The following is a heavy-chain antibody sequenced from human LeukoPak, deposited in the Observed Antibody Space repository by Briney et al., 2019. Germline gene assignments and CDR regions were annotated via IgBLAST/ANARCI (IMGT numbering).Heavy chain of an antibody. CDR3: AKDSCSSTSCYWDY. Sequence: GGSLRLSCAAPGFTFSSYAMSWDRQAPGKGLEWVSAISGSGGGTYYADSVKGRFTISRDNSKNTLYLQMNSLRAEDTAVYYCAKDSCSSTSCYWDYWGQGTLVTVSS. CDR1: GFTFSSYA. V-gene: IGHV3-23*01. D-gene: IGHD2-2*01. CDR2: ISGSGGGT. J-gene: IGHJ4*02.